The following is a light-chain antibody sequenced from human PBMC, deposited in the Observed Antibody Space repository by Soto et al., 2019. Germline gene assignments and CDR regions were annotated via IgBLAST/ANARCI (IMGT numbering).Light chain of an antibody. Sequence: QSALTQPASVSGSPGQSITISCTGTSSDVDTYKYVPWYQQHPGKAPKLMIYEVSYRPSGVSDRFSGSKSGNTASLTISGPQAEDEADYYCCSYAGSTTRVQFGGGTKLTVL. J-gene: IGLJ2*01. CDR1: SSDVDTYKY. CDR2: EVS. V-gene: IGLV2-14*01. CDR3: CSYAGSTTRVQ.